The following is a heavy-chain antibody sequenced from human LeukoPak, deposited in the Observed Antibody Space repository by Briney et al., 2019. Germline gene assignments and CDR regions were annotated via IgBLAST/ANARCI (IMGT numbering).Heavy chain of an antibody. J-gene: IGHJ4*02. V-gene: IGHV3-23*01. CDR1: GFTFRTYA. Sequence: PGGSLRLYCAASGFTFRTYAMAWVRQAPGKGLEWVSSINDSGGDAYYADSVKGPFAISRDNSKNTLYLQMNSLRADPTAIYYCVRDGDAYDFDHWGQGILVTVSS. D-gene: IGHD5-12*01. CDR3: VRDGDAYDFDH. CDR2: INDSGGDA.